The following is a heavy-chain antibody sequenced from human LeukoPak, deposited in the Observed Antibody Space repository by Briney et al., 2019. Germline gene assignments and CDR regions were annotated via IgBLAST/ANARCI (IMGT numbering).Heavy chain of an antibody. CDR1: GGSISSYY. Sequence: PSETLSLTCTVSGGSISSYYWSWIRQPPGKGLEWIGYIYHSGSTYYNPSLKSRVTISVDRSKNQFSLKLSSVTAADTAVYYCARASGYALLDYWGQGTLVTVSS. CDR3: ARASGYALLDY. D-gene: IGHD5-12*01. CDR2: IYHSGST. V-gene: IGHV4-59*12. J-gene: IGHJ4*02.